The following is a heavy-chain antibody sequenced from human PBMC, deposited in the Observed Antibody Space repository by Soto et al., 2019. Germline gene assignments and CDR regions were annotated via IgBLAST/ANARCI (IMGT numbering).Heavy chain of an antibody. J-gene: IGHJ4*02. CDR3: TTDSYDILTGWLFY. Sequence: PGGSLRLSCAASGFDFSNYSMDWVRQAPEKGLVWVSRIKRDGSSISYADSVKGRVTISRDNAKNTLYLQMNSLKTEDTAVYYCTTDSYDILTGWLFYWGQGTLVTSPQ. CDR1: GFDFSNYS. V-gene: IGHV3-74*01. D-gene: IGHD3-9*01. CDR2: IKRDGSSI.